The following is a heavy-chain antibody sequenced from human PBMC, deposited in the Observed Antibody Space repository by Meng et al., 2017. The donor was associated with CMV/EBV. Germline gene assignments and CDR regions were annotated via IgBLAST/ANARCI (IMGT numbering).Heavy chain of an antibody. CDR3: AREVVITSDWFDP. V-gene: IGHV4-30-4*08. D-gene: IGHD3-22*01. CDR1: GGSISSDDYY. J-gene: IGHJ5*02. CDR2: IYYSGST. Sequence: VSGGSISSDDYYWSWIRQPPGKGLEWIGYIYYSGSTYYNPSLKSRVNISVDTSKNQFSLKLSSVTAADTAVYYCAREVVITSDWFDPWGQGTLVTVSS.